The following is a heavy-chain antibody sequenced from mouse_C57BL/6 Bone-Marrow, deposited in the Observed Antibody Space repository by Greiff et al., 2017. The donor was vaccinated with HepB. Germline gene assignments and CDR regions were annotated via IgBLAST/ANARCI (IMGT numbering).Heavy chain of an antibody. CDR2: ISDGGSYT. V-gene: IGHV5-4*01. CDR1: GFTFSSYA. J-gene: IGHJ3*01. CDR3: ARDDWDWFAY. Sequence: DVKLVESGGGSVKPGGSLKLSCAASGFTFSSYAMSWVRQTPEKRLEWVATISDGGSYTYYPDNVKGRFTISRDNAKNNLYLQMSHLKSEDTAMYYCARDDWDWFAYWGQGTLVTVSA. D-gene: IGHD4-1*01.